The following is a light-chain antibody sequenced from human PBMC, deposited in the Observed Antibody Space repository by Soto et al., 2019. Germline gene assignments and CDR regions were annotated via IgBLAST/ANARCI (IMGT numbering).Light chain of an antibody. Sequence: DIQMTQSPSTLSASVGDRVTITCRASQSISSWLAWYQQKPGKAPKLMIYDASSLESGVPSRFSGSGSGTEFTLTISSLQPDDFATYYGKQYNSYSWGFGQGTKVEIK. V-gene: IGKV1-5*01. CDR2: DAS. CDR1: QSISSW. CDR3: KQYNSYSWG. J-gene: IGKJ1*01.